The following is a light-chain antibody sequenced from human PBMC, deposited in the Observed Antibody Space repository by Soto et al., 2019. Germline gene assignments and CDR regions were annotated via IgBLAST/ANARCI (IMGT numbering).Light chain of an antibody. J-gene: IGKJ4*01. CDR1: QSVSSY. V-gene: IGKV3-11*01. CDR3: QQRSNWPRFT. CDR2: DAS. Sequence: EIVLTQSPATLSLSPGERATLSCRASQSVSSYLAWYQQKPGQAPRLLIYDASNRATGIPARFSGSGSGTDFTLTISSLEPEDLAVYYCQQRSNWPRFTFGGGTKVEIK.